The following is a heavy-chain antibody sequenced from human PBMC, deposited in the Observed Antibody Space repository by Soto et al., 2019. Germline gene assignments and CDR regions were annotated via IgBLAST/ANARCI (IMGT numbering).Heavy chain of an antibody. CDR3: ARVGGQLFGDHGMDV. J-gene: IGHJ6*02. CDR1: GYTFTTYE. D-gene: IGHD3-10*01. V-gene: IGHV1-8*01. CDR2: MSPSSGNT. Sequence: QVQLVQSGAEVKKPGASVKVSCKASGYTFTTYEINWLRQVPGQGLEWRGWMSPSSGNTGYVDQFRGRVTMTSNTSMTTAYMELSSLRSEDTAVYYCARVGGQLFGDHGMDVWGQGTTVTVSS.